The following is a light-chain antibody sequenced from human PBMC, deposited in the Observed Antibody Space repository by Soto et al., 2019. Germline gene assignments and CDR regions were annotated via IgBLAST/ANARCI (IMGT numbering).Light chain of an antibody. CDR3: QHYTISGCT. Sequence: IQLTQSPSSLSASVGDSVTITCRASQGISRYLSWYQQKPWRAPKLLISAASTLQSGVPARFSGSGSGTDFTLSITSLQPEDFATYYCQHYTISGCTFGQGTKLEIK. CDR2: AAS. V-gene: IGKV1-9*01. CDR1: QGISRY. J-gene: IGKJ2*02.